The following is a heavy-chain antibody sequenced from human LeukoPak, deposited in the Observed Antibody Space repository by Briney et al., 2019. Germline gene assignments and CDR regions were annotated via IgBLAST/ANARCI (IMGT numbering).Heavy chain of an antibody. D-gene: IGHD3-10*01. V-gene: IGHV4-59*01. J-gene: IGHJ6*03. CDR2: IYYSGST. Sequence: SETLSLTCTVSGGSISSYYWSWIRQPPGQGLEWMGYIYYSGSTNYNPSLKSRVTISVDTSKNQFSLKLSSVTAADTAVYYCARGTRGVVRGVISKYYYYYMDVWGKGTTVTVSS. CDR1: GGSISSYY. CDR3: ARGTRGVVRGVISKYYYYYMDV.